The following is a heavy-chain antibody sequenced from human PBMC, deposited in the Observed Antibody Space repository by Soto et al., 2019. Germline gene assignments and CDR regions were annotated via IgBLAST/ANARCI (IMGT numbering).Heavy chain of an antibody. CDR1: GFTFSSYW. J-gene: IGHJ3*01. CDR2: IKPDGSEK. V-gene: IGHV3-7*01. D-gene: IGHD2-8*01. Sequence: GGSLRLSCAASGFTFSSYWMNWGRQAPGKGLEWVARIKPDGSEKNYVDSVKGRFTISRDNAKNSLYLQMDSLRAEDTAVYYWARDLGYCTNGICSWGQGTMVTVSS. CDR3: ARDLGYCTNGICS.